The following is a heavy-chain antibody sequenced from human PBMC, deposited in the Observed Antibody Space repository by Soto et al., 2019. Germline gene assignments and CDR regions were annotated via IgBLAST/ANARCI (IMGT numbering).Heavy chain of an antibody. CDR2: ISYDGSNK. CDR1: GFTFSSYG. J-gene: IGHJ6*02. D-gene: IGHD3-22*01. CDR3: AKDPTVITPNYGMDV. Sequence: PGGSLRLSCAASGFTFSSYGMHWVRQAPGKGLEWVAVISYDGSNKYYADSVKGRFTISRDNSKNTLYLQMNSLRAEDTAVYYCAKDPTVITPNYGMDVWGQGTTVTVSS. V-gene: IGHV3-30*18.